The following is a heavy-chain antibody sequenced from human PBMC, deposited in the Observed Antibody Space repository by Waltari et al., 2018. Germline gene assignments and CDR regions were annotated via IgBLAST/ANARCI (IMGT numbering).Heavy chain of an antibody. CDR3: ARWGGVVAASNGYYGMDV. CDR2: IWYDGSNK. V-gene: IGHV3-33*01. CDR1: GFTFSSYG. D-gene: IGHD2-15*01. J-gene: IGHJ6*02. Sequence: QVQLVESGGGVVQPGRSLRLSCAASGFTFSSYGMHWVRQAPGKGLEWVAVIWYDGSNKYYAESGKGRFTISRDNSKNTLYLQMNSLRAEDTAVYYCARWGGVVAASNGYYGMDVWGQGTTVTVSS.